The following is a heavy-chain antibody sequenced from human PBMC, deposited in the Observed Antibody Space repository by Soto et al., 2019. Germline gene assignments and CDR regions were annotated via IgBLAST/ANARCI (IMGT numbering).Heavy chain of an antibody. CDR1: GYSFTGYC. J-gene: IGHJ4*02. Sequence: ASVKVSCKASGYSFTGYCMHWVRQAPGQRLEWMGWINAGNGNTTYSQRFQGRVTLTRDTSASTAYMEVSSLRSDDTAVYYCARAFCGSTSCHGGNFEYWGQGTLVTVSS. D-gene: IGHD2-2*01. CDR2: INAGNGNT. CDR3: ARAFCGSTSCHGGNFEY. V-gene: IGHV1-3*01.